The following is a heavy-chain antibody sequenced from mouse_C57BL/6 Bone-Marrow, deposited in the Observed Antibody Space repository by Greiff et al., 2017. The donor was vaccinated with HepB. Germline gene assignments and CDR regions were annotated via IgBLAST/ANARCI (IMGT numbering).Heavy chain of an antibody. J-gene: IGHJ1*03. CDR1: GFSLSTSGMG. D-gene: IGHD1-1*01. CDR2: IYWDDDK. V-gene: IGHV8-12*01. CDR3: ARSYYGSSYFYWYFDV. Sequence: QVQLQQSGPGILQSSQTLSLTCSFSGFSLSTSGMGVSWIRQPSGKGLEWLAHIYWDDDKRYNPSLKSRLTISKDTSRNQVFLKVTSVDTADTATYYCARSYYGSSYFYWYFDVWGTGTTVTVSS.